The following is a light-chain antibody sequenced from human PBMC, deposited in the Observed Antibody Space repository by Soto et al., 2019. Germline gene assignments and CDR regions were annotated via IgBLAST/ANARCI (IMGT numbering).Light chain of an antibody. CDR3: QHYNSYSEA. CDR2: RAS. J-gene: IGKJ1*01. Sequence: IHMSHSPSTLSGSVGDRVTITCRASQTSSSWLAWYQQKPGKAPKLLIHRASTLKSGVPSRFSGSGSGTEFTLTISSLQPDDFATYYCQHYNSYSEAFGQGTKVDIK. CDR1: QTSSSW. V-gene: IGKV1-5*03.